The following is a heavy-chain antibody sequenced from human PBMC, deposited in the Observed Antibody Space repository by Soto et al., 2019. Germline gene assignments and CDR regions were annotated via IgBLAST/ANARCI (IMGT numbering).Heavy chain of an antibody. V-gene: IGHV1-18*01. CDR1: GYTFITYG. CDR2: ISAYNGNT. D-gene: IGHD1-26*01. J-gene: IGHJ4*02. CDR3: ARGGVGATMTYFDY. Sequence: QVQLVQSGAEVQKPGASVKVSCKASGYTFITYGFTWVRQAPGQGLEGMGWISAYNGNTNYAQKLQGRVTMTTYTSTSTAYMELRSLRSDDTAVYDCARGGVGATMTYFDYWGQGTLVTVSS.